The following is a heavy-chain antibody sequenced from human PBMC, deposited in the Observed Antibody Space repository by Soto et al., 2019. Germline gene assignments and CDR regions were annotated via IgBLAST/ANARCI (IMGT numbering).Heavy chain of an antibody. D-gene: IGHD2-21*02. CDR2: ISYGGSNK. CDR3: ARGAVVTQYTYYGMDV. CDR1: GFTFSSYA. J-gene: IGHJ6*02. Sequence: GGSLRLSCAASGFTFSSYAMHWVRQAPGKGLEWVAVISYGGSNKYYADSVKGRFTISRDNSKNTLYLQMNSLRAEDTAVYYCARGAVVTQYTYYGMDVWGQGXTVTVSS. V-gene: IGHV3-30-3*01.